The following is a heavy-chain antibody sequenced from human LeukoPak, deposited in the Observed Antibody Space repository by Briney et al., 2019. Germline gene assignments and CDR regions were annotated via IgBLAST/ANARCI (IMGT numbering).Heavy chain of an antibody. CDR3: ARREGGTTLDY. J-gene: IGHJ4*02. CDR1: GFSFSSHT. V-gene: IGHV3-30*04. D-gene: IGHD1-26*01. Sequence: PGRSLSLSCAASGFSFSSHTMHWVRQAPGKRLEWVAVISYDGSNKYYVDSVKGRFTISRDNSKNTLYLQMNSLRTEDTAVYYCARREGGTTLDYWGQGTLVTVSS. CDR2: ISYDGSNK.